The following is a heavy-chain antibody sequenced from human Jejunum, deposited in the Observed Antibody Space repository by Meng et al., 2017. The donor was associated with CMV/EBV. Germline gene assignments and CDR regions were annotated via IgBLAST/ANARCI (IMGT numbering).Heavy chain of an antibody. V-gene: IGHV3-30*02. CDR1: SRYG. D-gene: IGHD2-2*01. CDR3: STTLALGYCSTSSCTYFDY. J-gene: IGHJ4*02. CDR2: IRYDGGDN. Sequence: SRYGMHWVRQATGKGLEWVAFIRYDGGDNYCADSVKGRFTISRDNSKSTLYLQMNSLRPEDTAVYYCSTTLALGYCSTSSCTYFDYWGQGTLVTVS.